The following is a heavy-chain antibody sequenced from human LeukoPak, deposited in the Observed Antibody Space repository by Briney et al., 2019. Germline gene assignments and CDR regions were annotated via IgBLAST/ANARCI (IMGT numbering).Heavy chain of an antibody. CDR2: IRYDGSNK. V-gene: IGHV3-30*02. CDR3: AKDPQLYCSSTSCYTNYFDY. D-gene: IGHD2-2*02. J-gene: IGHJ4*02. CDR1: GFTFSDYG. Sequence: GGSLRLSCAASGFTFSDYGMHWVRQAPGKGLEWVAFIRYDGSNKYYADSVKGRFTISRDSSKNTLYLQMNSLRAEDTAVYYCAKDPQLYCSSTSCYTNYFDYWGQGTLVTVSS.